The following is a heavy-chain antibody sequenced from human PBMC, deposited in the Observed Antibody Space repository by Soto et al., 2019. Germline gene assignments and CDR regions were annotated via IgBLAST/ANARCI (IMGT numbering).Heavy chain of an antibody. CDR1: GYTFTSYS. D-gene: IGHD3-3*01. CDR2: INPSGGST. Sequence: ASVKVSCKASGYTFTSYSMHWVRQAPGQGLEWMGIINPSGGSTSYAQKFQGRVTMTRDTSTSTVYMELSSLRSEDTAVYYCARGSITVLGVLLNWFDPWGQGTRVTVSS. V-gene: IGHV1-46*01. J-gene: IGHJ5*02. CDR3: ARGSITVLGVLLNWFDP.